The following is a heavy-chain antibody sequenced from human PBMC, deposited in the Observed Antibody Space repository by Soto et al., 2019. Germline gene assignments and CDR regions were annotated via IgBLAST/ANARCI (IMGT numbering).Heavy chain of an antibody. V-gene: IGHV5-10-1*01. CDR3: MTRQAVKGYYYYGMDV. Sequence: GESLKISCKGSGYSFTSYWISWVRRMPGKGLEWMGRIDPSDSYTNYSPSFQGHVTISADKSISTAYLQWSSLKASDTAMYYCMTRQAVKGYYYYGMDVWGQGTTVTVSS. J-gene: IGHJ6*02. CDR2: IDPSDSYT. D-gene: IGHD4-17*01. CDR1: GYSFTSYW.